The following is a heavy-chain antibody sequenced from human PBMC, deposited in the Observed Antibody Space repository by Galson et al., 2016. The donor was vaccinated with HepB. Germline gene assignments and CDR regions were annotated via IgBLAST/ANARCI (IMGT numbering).Heavy chain of an antibody. Sequence: SVKVSCKASGYNFSKYGISWVRQALGQGLEWIGWINPYNGNAHYAQSFQGRVTMTTDTSTNTAYMEVRSLRSVDTAVYYCARVSSGWSDFDYWGQGTLVTVSS. D-gene: IGHD6-19*01. V-gene: IGHV1-18*01. CDR1: GYNFSKYG. CDR3: ARVSSGWSDFDY. CDR2: INPYNGNA. J-gene: IGHJ4*02.